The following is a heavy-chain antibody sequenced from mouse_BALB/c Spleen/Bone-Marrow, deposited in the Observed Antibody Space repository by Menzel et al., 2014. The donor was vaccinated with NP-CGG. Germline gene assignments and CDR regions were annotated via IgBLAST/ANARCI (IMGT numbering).Heavy chain of an antibody. J-gene: IGHJ3*01. Sequence: EVKLVESGAEHVKPGASVKLSCTASGFNIKDTYMHWVKQRPEQGLEWIGRIDPANGNTKYDPKFQGKATITADTSSNTAYLQLSSLTSEDTAVYYCASYYYGRAWFAYWGQGTLVTVSA. V-gene: IGHV14-3*02. CDR3: ASYYYGRAWFAY. CDR2: IDPANGNT. D-gene: IGHD1-1*01. CDR1: GFNIKDTY.